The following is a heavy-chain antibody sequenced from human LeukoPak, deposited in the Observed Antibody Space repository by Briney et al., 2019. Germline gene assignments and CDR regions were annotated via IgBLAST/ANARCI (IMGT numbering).Heavy chain of an antibody. CDR1: GYTFTSYY. CDR2: INPSGGST. V-gene: IGHV1-46*01. CDR3: ARGSAIFGVVINWFDP. J-gene: IGHJ5*02. Sequence: ASVKVPCRASGYTFTSYYMHWVRQAPGQGLEWMGIINPSGGSTSYAQKFQGRVTMTRDMSTSTVYMELSSLRSEDTAVYYCARGSAIFGVVINWFDPWGQGTLVTVSS. D-gene: IGHD3-3*01.